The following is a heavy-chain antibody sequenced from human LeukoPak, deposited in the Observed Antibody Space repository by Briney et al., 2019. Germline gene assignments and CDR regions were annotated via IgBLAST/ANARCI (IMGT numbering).Heavy chain of an antibody. V-gene: IGHV1-8*01. J-gene: IGHJ4*02. CDR2: MNPNSGNT. D-gene: IGHD3-22*01. CDR3: ARVRGYDSSGYYLFGY. Sequence: ASVKVSCKASGYTFTSYDINWVRQATGQGLEWMGWMNPNSGNTGYAQKFQGRVTMTRNTSISTAYMELSSLRSEDTAVYSCARVRGYDSSGYYLFGYWGQGTLVTVSS. CDR1: GYTFTSYD.